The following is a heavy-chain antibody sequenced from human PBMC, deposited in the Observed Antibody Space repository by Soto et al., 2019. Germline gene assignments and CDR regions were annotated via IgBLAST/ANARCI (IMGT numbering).Heavy chain of an antibody. CDR2: IKSKTDGGTT. CDR1: GFTFSNAW. D-gene: IGHD3-22*01. V-gene: IGHV3-15*07. Sequence: GGSLRLSCAASGFTFSNAWMNWVRQAPGKGLEWVGRIKSKTDGGTTDYAAPVKGRFTISRDDSKNTLYLQMNSLKTEDTAVYYCTTGPTDPHYYDSSGYSSFWGQGTLVTVSS. J-gene: IGHJ4*02. CDR3: TTGPTDPHYYDSSGYSSF.